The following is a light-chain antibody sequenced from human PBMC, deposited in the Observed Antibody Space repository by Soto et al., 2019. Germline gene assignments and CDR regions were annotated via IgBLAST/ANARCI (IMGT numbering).Light chain of an antibody. CDR1: QNVGSN. V-gene: IGKV3-15*01. J-gene: IGKJ1*01. Sequence: EIGMTQSPATLSVSPGERATLSCRASQNVGSNLAWYQHKPGQAPRLLIYGASTRATGIPARFSGSGSGTEFTLTISSLQSEDFAVYYCHQYHNWHPWPVGQGAKVDSK. CDR3: HQYHNWHPWP. CDR2: GAS.